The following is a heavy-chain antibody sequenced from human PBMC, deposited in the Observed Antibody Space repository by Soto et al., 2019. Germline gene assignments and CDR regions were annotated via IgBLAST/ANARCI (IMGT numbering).Heavy chain of an antibody. Sequence: QITLKESGPTLVKPTQTLTLTCTFSGFSLSTSGVGVGWIRQPPGKALEWLAVIYWNDDKRYSPSLKSRLTITKDTSKNQVVLTMTNMDPVDTATYYCAHVPVTGTYYYYYGMDVWGQGTTVTVSS. CDR3: AHVPVTGTYYYYYGMDV. D-gene: IGHD2-21*02. V-gene: IGHV2-5*01. J-gene: IGHJ6*02. CDR2: IYWNDDK. CDR1: GFSLSTSGVG.